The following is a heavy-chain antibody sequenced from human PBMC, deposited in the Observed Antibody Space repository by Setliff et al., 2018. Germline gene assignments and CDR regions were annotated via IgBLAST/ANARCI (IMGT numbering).Heavy chain of an antibody. V-gene: IGHV4-61*02. CDR2: IYPSGST. J-gene: IGHJ4*02. CDR1: GGSISSGSYY. CDR3: ARDYPYSSGWYYFDY. D-gene: IGHD6-19*01. Sequence: SETLSLTCTVSGGSISSGSYYWSWIRQPAGKGLEWIGRIYPSGSTNYNPSLKSRVTISVDTSKNQFSLKLTSVTAADTAVYYCARDYPYSSGWYYFDYWGQGTLVTVS.